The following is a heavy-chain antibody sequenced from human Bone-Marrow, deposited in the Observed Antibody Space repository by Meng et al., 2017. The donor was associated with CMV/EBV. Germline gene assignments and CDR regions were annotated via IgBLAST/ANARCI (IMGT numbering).Heavy chain of an antibody. CDR1: GGSFSGYY. V-gene: IGHV4-34*01. D-gene: IGHD3-3*01. J-gene: IGHJ5*02. CDR3: ARDPYYFWSGSHWVDP. Sequence: SETLSLTCAVYGGSFSGYYWSWIRQPPGKGLEWIGEINHSGSTNYNPSLKSRVTISVDTSKNQFSLKLSSVTAADTSVYYCARDPYYFWSGSHWVDPWGQGTLVTVSS. CDR2: INHSGST.